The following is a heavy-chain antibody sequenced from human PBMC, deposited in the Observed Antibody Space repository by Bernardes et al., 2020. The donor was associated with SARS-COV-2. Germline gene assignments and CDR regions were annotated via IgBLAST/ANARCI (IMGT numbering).Heavy chain of an antibody. D-gene: IGHD1-7*01. Sequence: GGSLRLSCAASGFTFSNSGMHWVRQAPGKGPEWVAVISNDGGIKYYIDSVKGRFTISRDNSKNTLYLLMNSLRTDDTAVYYCTRGLELELITWFDYWGQGTLVTVSS. J-gene: IGHJ4*02. CDR3: TRGLELELITWFDY. V-gene: IGHV3-30*19. CDR2: ISNDGGIK. CDR1: GFTFSNSG.